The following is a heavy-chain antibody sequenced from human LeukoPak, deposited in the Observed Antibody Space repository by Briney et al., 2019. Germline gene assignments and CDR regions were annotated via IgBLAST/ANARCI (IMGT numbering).Heavy chain of an antibody. CDR1: GFTFSSYA. D-gene: IGHD1-7*01. J-gene: IGHJ4*02. V-gene: IGHV3-23*01. CDR3: AKDLTWNFGYNFDY. Sequence: GGSLRLSCAASGFTFSSYAMSWVRQAPGKGLEWVSALSASGDNTYYAGSVRGRFIISRDNSRNTLYLQLKSLRAEDTAVYYCAKDLTWNFGYNFDYWGQGTLVTVS. CDR2: LSASGDNT.